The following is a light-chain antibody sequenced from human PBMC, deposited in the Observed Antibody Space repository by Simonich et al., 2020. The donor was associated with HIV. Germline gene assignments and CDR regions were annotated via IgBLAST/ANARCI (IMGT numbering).Light chain of an antibody. J-gene: IGLJ2*01. Sequence: QSALTQPASVSGSPGQSITISCTGTSIDVGGYNYVSWYQQYPGKAPKLMIYDVSKRPSGVSNRFSGSKSGNTASLTISGLQAEDEADYYCSSYTSSSIVVFGGGTKLTVL. CDR1: SIDVGGYNY. CDR3: SSYTSSSIVV. V-gene: IGLV2-14*01. CDR2: DVS.